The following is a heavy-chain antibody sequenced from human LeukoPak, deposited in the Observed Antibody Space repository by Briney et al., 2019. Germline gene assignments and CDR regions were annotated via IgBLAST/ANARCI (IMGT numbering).Heavy chain of an antibody. CDR2: IKSKTDGGTT. CDR3: TTEVVAAKLDY. CDR1: GFSFRDYA. V-gene: IGHV3-15*01. J-gene: IGHJ4*02. Sequence: PGGSLSLSCTVSGFSFRDYALSWFRQAPGEGLEWVGRIKSKTDGGTTDYAAPVKGRFTISRDDSKNTLYLQMNSLKAEDTAVYYCTTEVVAAKLDYWGQGTLVTVSS. D-gene: IGHD2-15*01.